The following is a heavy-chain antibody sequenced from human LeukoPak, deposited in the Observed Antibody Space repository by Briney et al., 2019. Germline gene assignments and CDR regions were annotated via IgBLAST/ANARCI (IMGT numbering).Heavy chain of an antibody. J-gene: IGHJ5*02. CDR3: ARVVPAALGDWFDP. CDR2: MNPNSGST. V-gene: IGHV1-8*01. D-gene: IGHD2-2*01. CDR1: GYTFTNYD. Sequence: ASVKVSCKASGYTFTNYDINWVRQATGQGLEWMGWMNPNSGSTGYAQKFQGRVTMTRNTSISTAYMELSSLRSEDTAVYYCARVVPAALGDWFDPWGQGTLVTVSS.